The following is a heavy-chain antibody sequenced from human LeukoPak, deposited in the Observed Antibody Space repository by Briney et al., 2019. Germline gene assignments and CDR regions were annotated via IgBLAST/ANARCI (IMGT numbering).Heavy chain of an antibody. CDR1: GFTVSSNY. V-gene: IGHV3-53*01. J-gene: IGHJ5*02. Sequence: GGSLGLSCAASGFTVSSNYMSWVRQAPGKGLEWVSVIYSGGSTYYADSVKGRFTISRDNSKNTLYLQMNSLRAEDTAVYYCARGAVTTRGNWFDPWGQGTLVTVSS. CDR3: ARGAVTTRGNWFDP. D-gene: IGHD4-17*01. CDR2: IYSGGST.